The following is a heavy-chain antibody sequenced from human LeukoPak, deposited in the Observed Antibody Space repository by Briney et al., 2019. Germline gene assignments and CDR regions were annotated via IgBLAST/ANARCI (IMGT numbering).Heavy chain of an antibody. CDR2: IYYRGST. J-gene: IGHJ4*02. D-gene: IGHD3-22*01. CDR1: GGSVSSGSYY. V-gene: IGHV4-61*01. CDR3: ASLTYYYDSSGYAYYLDY. Sequence: SETLSLTCTVSGGSVSSGSYYWSWIRQPPGKGLEWIGYIYYRGSTNYNPSLKSRVTISVDTSKNQFSLKLSSVTAADTAVYYCASLTYYYDSSGYAYYLDYWGQGTLVTVSS.